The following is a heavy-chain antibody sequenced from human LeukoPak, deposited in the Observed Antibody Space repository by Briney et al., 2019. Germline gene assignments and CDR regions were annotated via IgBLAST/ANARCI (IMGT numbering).Heavy chain of an antibody. J-gene: IGHJ4*02. D-gene: IGHD3-22*01. CDR3: ARPFSDRNSGVYYLDYFDY. V-gene: IGHV4-30-2*01. Sequence: SETLSLTCAVSGGSISSGGYSWSWIRQPPGKGLEWIGYIYHSGSTYYNPSLKSRVTISVDRSKNQFSLKLSSVTAADTAVYYCARPFSDRNSGVYYLDYFDYGAKETLVTVS. CDR1: GGSISSGGYS. CDR2: IYHSGST.